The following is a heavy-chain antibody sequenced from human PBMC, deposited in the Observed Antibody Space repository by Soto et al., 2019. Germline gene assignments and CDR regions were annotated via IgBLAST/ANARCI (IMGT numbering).Heavy chain of an antibody. V-gene: IGHV3-30-3*01. CDR3: ARSGAYDYGYLTHDY. CDR1: GFIFSSYA. D-gene: IGHD4-17*01. CDR2: ISYDGSNK. Sequence: QVQLVESGGGVVQPGRSLRLSCAASGFIFSSYAMHWVRQAPGKGLEWVAVISYDGSNKYYADSVKGRFTISRDNSKNTLSLQMNSLRTEDTAVYYCARSGAYDYGYLTHDYWGQGTLVTVSS. J-gene: IGHJ4*02.